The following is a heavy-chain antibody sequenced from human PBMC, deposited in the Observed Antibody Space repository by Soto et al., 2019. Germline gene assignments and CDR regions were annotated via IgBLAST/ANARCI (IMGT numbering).Heavy chain of an antibody. CDR3: ARHPMVRDFDWLLYYDS. V-gene: IGHV4-39*01. J-gene: IGHJ4*02. Sequence: PSETLSLTCTVSGGSISSGGYYWSWIRQHPGKGLEWIGSLDYSGSTYYNPSLKSRVTVSVDTSKNQFSLKLRSVTAEDTAVYYCARHPMVRDFDWLLYYDSWGPGALVTVSS. CDR2: LDYSGST. CDR1: GGSISSGGYY. D-gene: IGHD3-9*01.